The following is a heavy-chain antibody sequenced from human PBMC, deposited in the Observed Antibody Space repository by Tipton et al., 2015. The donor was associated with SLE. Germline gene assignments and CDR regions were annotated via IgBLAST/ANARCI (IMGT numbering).Heavy chain of an antibody. Sequence: LSLTCTVSGGSISSYYWSWIRQPPGKGLEWIGYIYYSGSTNYNPSLKSRVTISVDTSKNQFSLKLSSVTAAATAVYYCARDKNYRYFDYWGQGTLVTVSS. CDR3: ARDKNYRYFDY. CDR1: GGSISSYY. J-gene: IGHJ4*02. CDR2: IYYSGST. D-gene: IGHD1-7*01. V-gene: IGHV4-59*01.